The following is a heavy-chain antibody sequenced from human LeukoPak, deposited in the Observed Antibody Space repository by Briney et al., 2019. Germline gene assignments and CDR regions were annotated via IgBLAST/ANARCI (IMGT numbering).Heavy chain of an antibody. CDR1: GFTFSSYS. CDR3: ASRAVAGTSGSWDY. V-gene: IGHV3-21*04. J-gene: IGHJ4*02. D-gene: IGHD6-19*01. Sequence: GGSLRLSCAASGFTFSSYSMNWVRQAPGKGLEWVSSISSSSSYIYYADSVKGRFTISRDNAKNSLYLQMNSLRAEDTAMYYCASRAVAGTSGSWDYWGQGTLVTVSS. CDR2: ISSSSSYI.